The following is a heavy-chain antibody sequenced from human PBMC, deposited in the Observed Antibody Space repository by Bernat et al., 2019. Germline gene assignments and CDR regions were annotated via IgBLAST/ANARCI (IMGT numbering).Heavy chain of an antibody. V-gene: IGHV3-7*01. CDR3: ARDQIVGATIDAFDI. J-gene: IGHJ3*02. CDR1: GFTFSSYW. Sequence: EVQLVESGGGLVQPGGSLRLSCAASGFTFSSYWMSWVRQAPGKGLEWAANIKQDGSEKYYVDSVKGRFTISRDNAKNSLYLQMNSLRAEDTAVYYCARDQIVGATIDAFDIWGQGTMVTVSS. D-gene: IGHD1-26*01. CDR2: IKQDGSEK.